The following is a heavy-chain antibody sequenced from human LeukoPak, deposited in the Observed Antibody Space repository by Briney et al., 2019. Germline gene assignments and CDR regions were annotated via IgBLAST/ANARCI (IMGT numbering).Heavy chain of an antibody. V-gene: IGHV1-18*01. CDR2: ISAYNGNT. CDR3: ARVLVVLGWDAFDI. Sequence: ASVKVSCKASVYTFTSYGISWVRQAPGQGLEWMGWISAYNGNTNYAQKLQGRVTMTTDTSTSTAYMELRSLRSDDTAVYYCARVLVVLGWDAFDIWGQGTMVTVSS. CDR1: VYTFTSYG. J-gene: IGHJ3*02. D-gene: IGHD2-8*02.